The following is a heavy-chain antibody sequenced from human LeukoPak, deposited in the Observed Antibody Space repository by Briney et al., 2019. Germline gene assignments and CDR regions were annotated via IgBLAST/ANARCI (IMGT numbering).Heavy chain of an antibody. V-gene: IGHV1-2*02. Sequence: GASVKVSCKASGYTFTGYYIHWVRQAPGQGLEWMGWINPNSGGTNYAQKFQGRVTMTRDTSISTAYMELSRLRSDDTAVYYCARVDFGWTSGPMDVWGKGTTVTISS. D-gene: IGHD2-2*03. CDR2: INPNSGGT. CDR3: ARVDFGWTSGPMDV. CDR1: GYTFTGYY. J-gene: IGHJ6*03.